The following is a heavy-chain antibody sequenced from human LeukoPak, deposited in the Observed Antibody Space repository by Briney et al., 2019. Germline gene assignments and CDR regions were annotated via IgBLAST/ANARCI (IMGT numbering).Heavy chain of an antibody. V-gene: IGHV3-33*06. CDR2: IWYDGSNK. Sequence: GGSLRLSCAASGFTFSSYGMHWVRQAPGKGLEWVAVIWYDGSNKYYADSVKGRFTISRDNSKNTLYLQMNSLRAEDTAVYYCAKDSSITMIVVVYFDYWGQGTLVTVSS. J-gene: IGHJ4*02. CDR1: GFTFSSYG. D-gene: IGHD3-22*01. CDR3: AKDSSITMIVVVYFDY.